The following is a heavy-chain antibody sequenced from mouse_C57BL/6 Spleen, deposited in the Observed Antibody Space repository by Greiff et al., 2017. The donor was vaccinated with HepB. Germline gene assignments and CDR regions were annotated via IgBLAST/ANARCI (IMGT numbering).Heavy chain of an antibody. CDR3: ASMIATASYFAY. V-gene: IGHV1-82*01. Sequence: VQLQQSGPELVKPGASVKISCKASGYAFSSSWMNWVKQRPGKGLEWIGSIYPGDGDTNYNQKFKGKATLTADKSSSTAYMQLSSLTSEVSAVYSCASMIATASYFAYWGQGTMLTVSS. D-gene: IGHD2-4*01. CDR1: GYAFSSSW. CDR2: IYPGDGDT. J-gene: IGHJ2*01.